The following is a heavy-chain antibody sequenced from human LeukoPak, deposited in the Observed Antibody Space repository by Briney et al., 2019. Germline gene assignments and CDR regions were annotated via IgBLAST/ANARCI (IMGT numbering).Heavy chain of an antibody. CDR3: VRDYCTSGDY. V-gene: IGHV3-74*01. Sequence: GSLRLSCAASGFRFSSYWMLWVRQAPGKGLVWVSRTNWDGSSTAYADSVKGRFTVSRDNAKNTLYLQMNSLRAEDTAVYYCVRDYCTSGDYWGQGTLVTVSS. J-gene: IGHJ4*02. CDR1: GFRFSSYW. CDR2: TNWDGSST. D-gene: IGHD2-8*01.